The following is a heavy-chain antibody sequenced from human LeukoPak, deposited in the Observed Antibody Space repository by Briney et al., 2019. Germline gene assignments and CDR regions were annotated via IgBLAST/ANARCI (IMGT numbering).Heavy chain of an antibody. CDR2: INHSGST. D-gene: IGHD4-17*01. CDR1: GGSFSGYY. J-gene: IGHJ4*02. Sequence: SETLSLTCAVYGGSFSGYYWSWIRQPPGKGLEWIGEINHSGSTNYNPSLKSRVTISVDTSKNQFSLKPSSVTAADTAVYYCARVSDYGDYGVVYWGQGTLVTVSS. CDR3: ARVSDYGDYGVVY. V-gene: IGHV4-34*01.